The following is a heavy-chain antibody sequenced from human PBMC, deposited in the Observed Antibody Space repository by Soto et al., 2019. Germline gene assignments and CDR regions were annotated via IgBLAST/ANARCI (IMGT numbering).Heavy chain of an antibody. CDR3: ANDYGDYKSYYAMDV. CDR1: GASVTSSTYY. Sequence: PSETLSLTCTVTGASVTSSTYYWGWIRQPPGKGLEWIGSIYYSGSTYYNPSLRSRVTITVDTSKNQVSLKLTSVTAADTAVYYCANDYGDYKSYYAMDVWGQGTTVTVS. CDR2: IYYSGST. J-gene: IGHJ6*02. D-gene: IGHD4-17*01. V-gene: IGHV4-39*01.